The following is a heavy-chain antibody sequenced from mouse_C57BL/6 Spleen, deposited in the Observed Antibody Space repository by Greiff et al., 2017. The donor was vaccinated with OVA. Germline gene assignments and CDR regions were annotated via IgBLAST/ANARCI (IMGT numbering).Heavy chain of an antibody. CDR3: ARDGDGYYGDY. D-gene: IGHD2-3*01. CDR1: GYSITSGYY. Sequence: EVKLQESGPGLVKPSQSLSLTCSVTGYSITSGYYWNWIRQFPGNKLEWMGYISYDGSNNYNPSLKNRISITRDTSKNQFFLKLNSVTTEDTATYYCARDGDGYYGDYWGQGTTLTVSS. V-gene: IGHV3-6*01. CDR2: ISYDGSN. J-gene: IGHJ2*01.